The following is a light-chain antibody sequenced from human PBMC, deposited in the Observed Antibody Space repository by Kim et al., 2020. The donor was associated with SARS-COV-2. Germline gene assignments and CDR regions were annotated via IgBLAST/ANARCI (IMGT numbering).Light chain of an antibody. J-gene: IGLJ3*02. V-gene: IGLV3-19*01. CDR1: SLRSYY. Sequence: SSELTQDPAVSVALGQTVRITCQGDSLRSYYASWYQQKPGQAPILVFYGKNNRPSGIPDRFSGSYSGNTASLTITAAQAEDEADYYCNSRESSGNQWMFGGGTKLTVL. CDR3: NSRESSGNQWM. CDR2: GKN.